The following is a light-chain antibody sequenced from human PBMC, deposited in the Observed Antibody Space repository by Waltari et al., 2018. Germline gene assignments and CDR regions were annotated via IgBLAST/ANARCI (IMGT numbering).Light chain of an antibody. J-gene: IGLJ1*01. CDR3: SSYAGSNKV. CDR1: SSDVGGYNY. CDR2: DVT. V-gene: IGLV2-8*01. Sequence: QSALTQPPSASGSLGQSVTISCTGTSSDVGGYNYVSWYQQHPGKAPNLMIYDVTKRPSGVPYRFSGSKSGNTASLTVSGLQAEDEADYYCSSYAGSNKVFGTGTKVTVL.